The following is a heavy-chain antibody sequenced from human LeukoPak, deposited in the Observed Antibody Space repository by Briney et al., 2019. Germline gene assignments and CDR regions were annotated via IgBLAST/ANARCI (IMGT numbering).Heavy chain of an antibody. CDR2: IYHSGST. D-gene: IGHD6-19*01. CDR3: ARQSEQWLAPWAFDI. V-gene: IGHV4-30-2*01. Sequence: SQTLSLTCAVSGGSISSGGYSWSWIRQPPGKGLEWIGYIYHSGSTYYNPSLKSRVTISVDTSKNQFSLKLTSVTAADTAVYYCARQSEQWLAPWAFDIWGQGTMVTVSS. CDR1: GGSISSGGYS. J-gene: IGHJ3*02.